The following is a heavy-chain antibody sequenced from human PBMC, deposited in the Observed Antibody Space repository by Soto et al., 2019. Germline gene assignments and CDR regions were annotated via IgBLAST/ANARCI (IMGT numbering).Heavy chain of an antibody. V-gene: IGHV3-23*01. Sequence: GGSLRLSCVASGFNFSYNAMSWVRQAPGKGLQWVSTISGSGGSAYYADSVKGRFTISRDNSKNTLYMQMNSLRAEDSAVYYCAKTLISNYGLDVWGLGTTVTVSS. CDR1: GFNFSYNA. J-gene: IGHJ6*02. D-gene: IGHD3-10*01. CDR2: ISGSGGSA. CDR3: AKTLISNYGLDV.